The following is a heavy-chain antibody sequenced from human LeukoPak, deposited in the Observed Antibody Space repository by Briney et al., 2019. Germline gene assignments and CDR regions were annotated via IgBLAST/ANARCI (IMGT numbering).Heavy chain of an antibody. CDR1: GDSISSGGYS. Sequence: PSETLSLTCAVSGDSISSGGYSWSWIRQPPGKGLEWIGYIYHSGSTYYNPSLKSRVTISVDRSKNQFSLKLSSVTAADTAVYYCARGGYYDSSGYYSPPDVWGQGTTVTVSS. CDR2: IYHSGST. CDR3: ARGGYYDSSGYYSPPDV. D-gene: IGHD3-22*01. J-gene: IGHJ6*02. V-gene: IGHV4-30-2*01.